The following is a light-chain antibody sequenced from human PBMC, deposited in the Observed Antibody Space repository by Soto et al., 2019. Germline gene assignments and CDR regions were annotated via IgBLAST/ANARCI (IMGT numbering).Light chain of an antibody. CDR2: EVS. Sequence: QSALTQPPSASGSPGQSVTISCTGTSRDVGGYNYVSWYQQHPGKAPKLLIYEVSERPSGVPDRFSGSKSGNTASLTVSGLQAEDEADYYCSSYEGSNNLVFGGGTQLTVL. J-gene: IGLJ2*01. CDR1: SRDVGGYNY. V-gene: IGLV2-8*01. CDR3: SSYEGSNNLV.